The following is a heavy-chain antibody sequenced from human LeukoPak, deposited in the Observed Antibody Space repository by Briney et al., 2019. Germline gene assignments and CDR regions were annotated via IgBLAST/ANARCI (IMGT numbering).Heavy chain of an antibody. CDR3: ARDNALYDPYQLLYDPYDYGMDV. Sequence: ASVKVSCKGSGYTFTGYHLHWVRQAPGHGLEWMGWINPNSAGTHYAQKFQGRVTMTRDTSTSTAYMELNRLRSDDTAVYYCARDNALYDPYQLLYDPYDYGMDVWGKGTTVTVSS. CDR2: INPNSAGT. CDR1: GYTFTGYH. J-gene: IGHJ6*04. V-gene: IGHV1-2*02. D-gene: IGHD2-2*01.